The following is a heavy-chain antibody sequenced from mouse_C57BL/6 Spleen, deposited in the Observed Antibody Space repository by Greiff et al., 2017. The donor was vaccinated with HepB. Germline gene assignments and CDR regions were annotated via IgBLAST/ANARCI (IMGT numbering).Heavy chain of an antibody. V-gene: IGHV5-9*01. Sequence: DVKLAESGGGLVKPGGSLKLSCAASGFTFSSYTMSWVRQTPEKRLEWVATISGGGGNTYYPDSVKGRFTISRDNAKNTLYLQMSSLRSEDTALYYCARYYDYDVWFAYWGQGTLVTVSA. CDR3: ARYYDYDVWFAY. CDR1: GFTFSSYT. D-gene: IGHD2-4*01. CDR2: ISGGGGNT. J-gene: IGHJ3*01.